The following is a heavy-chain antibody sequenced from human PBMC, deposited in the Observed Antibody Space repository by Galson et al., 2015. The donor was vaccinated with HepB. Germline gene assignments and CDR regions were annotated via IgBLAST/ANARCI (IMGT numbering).Heavy chain of an antibody. CDR3: ARPGHYDSSGYYGDAFDI. V-gene: IGHV3-30*04. Sequence: SLRLSCAASGFTFSSYAMHWVRQAPGKGLEWVAVISYDGSNKYYADSVKGRFTISRDNSKNTLYLQMNSLRAEDTAVYYCARPGHYDSSGYYGDAFDIWGQGTMVTVSS. D-gene: IGHD3-22*01. J-gene: IGHJ3*02. CDR1: GFTFSSYA. CDR2: ISYDGSNK.